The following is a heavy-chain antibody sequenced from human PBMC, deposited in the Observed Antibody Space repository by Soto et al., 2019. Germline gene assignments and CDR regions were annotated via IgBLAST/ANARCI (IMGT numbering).Heavy chain of an antibody. CDR1: GYSFTSYW. V-gene: IGHV5-51*01. D-gene: IGHD3-22*01. Sequence: GESLKISCKGSGYSFTSYWIGWVRQMPGKGLEWMGIIYPGDSDTRYSPSFQGQVTISAAKSISTAYLQWSSLKASDTAIYYCARRHYYDSSGDYDAFDVWGQGTMVTVSS. J-gene: IGHJ3*01. CDR3: ARRHYYDSSGDYDAFDV. CDR2: IYPGDSDT.